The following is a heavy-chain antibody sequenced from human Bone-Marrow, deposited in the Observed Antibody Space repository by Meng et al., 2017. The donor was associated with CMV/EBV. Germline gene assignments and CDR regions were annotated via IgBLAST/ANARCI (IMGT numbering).Heavy chain of an antibody. D-gene: IGHD2-2*01. J-gene: IGHJ4*02. CDR1: GFSLSTSGVG. CDR3: AHRREYCSSTSCYPTCFDY. Sequence: SGPTLVTPTQTLTLTCTFSGFSLSTSGVGVGWIRQPPGKALEWLALIYWNDDKRYSPSLKSRLTITKDTSKNQVVLTMTNMDPVDTATYYCAHRREYCSSTSCYPTCFDYWGQGTLVTVSS. CDR2: IYWNDDK. V-gene: IGHV2-5*01.